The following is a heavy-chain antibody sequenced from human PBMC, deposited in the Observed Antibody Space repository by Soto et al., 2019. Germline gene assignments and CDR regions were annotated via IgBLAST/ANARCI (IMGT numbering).Heavy chain of an antibody. CDR1: GGSISGYY. D-gene: IGHD2-2*02. CDR3: ARRACSTTRCFTYFDY. J-gene: IGHJ4*02. V-gene: IGHV4-59*08. CDR2: IYSSGST. Sequence: SETLSLTCTVSGGSISGYYWSWIRQPPGKGLEWIGYIYSSGSTNYNPSLQSRVTISVDTSKNQFSLKPSSVTAADTAVYYCARRACSTTRCFTYFDYWGQGALVTVSS.